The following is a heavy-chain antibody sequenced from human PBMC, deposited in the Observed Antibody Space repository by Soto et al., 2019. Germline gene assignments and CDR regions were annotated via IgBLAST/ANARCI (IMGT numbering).Heavy chain of an antibody. CDR2: IYYSGST. CDR3: ARGPRGGYYDFWSGYYFAFDI. J-gene: IGHJ3*02. V-gene: IGHV4-31*03. CDR1: GGSISSGGYY. Sequence: PSETLSLACTVSGGSISSGGYYWSWIRQHPGKGLEWIGYIYYSGSTYYNPSLKSRVTISVDTSKNQFSLKLSSVTAADTAVYYCARGPRGGYYDFWSGYYFAFDIWGQGTMVTVSS. D-gene: IGHD3-3*01.